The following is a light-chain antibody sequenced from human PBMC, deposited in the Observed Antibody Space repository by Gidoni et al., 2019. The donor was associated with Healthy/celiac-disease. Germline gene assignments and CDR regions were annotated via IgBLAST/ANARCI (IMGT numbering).Light chain of an antibody. J-gene: IGKJ4*01. CDR3: QQYGSSPPLT. CDR1: QSVSSSY. V-gene: IGKV3-20*01. Sequence: IVLTQSPGTLSLSPGERATLSCRASQSVSSSYLAWYQQKPGQAPRLLIYGASSRATGIPDRFSGSGSGTDFTLPISRLEPEAFAVYYCQQYGSSPPLTFGGGTKVEIK. CDR2: GAS.